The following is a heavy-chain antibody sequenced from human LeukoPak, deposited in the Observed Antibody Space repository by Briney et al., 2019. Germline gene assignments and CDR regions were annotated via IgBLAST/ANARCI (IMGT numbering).Heavy chain of an antibody. CDR2: IRNDGSYE. D-gene: IGHD2-15*01. V-gene: IGHV3-30*02. CDR3: AKGGSPSHNLFNS. J-gene: IGHJ5*01. CDR1: GFTFSDYG. Sequence: GGSLRLSCAASGFTFSDYGMHWVRQAPGKGLEWVAFIRNDGSYEYYPDSVKGRFTISRDNSRNALFLQMNSLRAEDTAVYYCAKGGSPSHNLFNSWSQGTLVTVSS.